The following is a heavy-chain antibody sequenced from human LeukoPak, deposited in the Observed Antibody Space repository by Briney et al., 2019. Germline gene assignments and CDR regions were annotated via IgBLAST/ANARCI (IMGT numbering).Heavy chain of an antibody. CDR3: ANERCSSTSCYLGH. Sequence: PGGSLRLSCAASGFTVSNNYMSWVRQAPGKGLEWVSMIYSGGSTYYADSVKGRFTISRDNSKNTLDLQMNSLRAEDTAVYYCANERCSSTSCYLGHWGQGTMVTVSS. CDR2: IYSGGST. CDR1: GFTVSNNY. V-gene: IGHV3-66*01. D-gene: IGHD2-2*01. J-gene: IGHJ3*01.